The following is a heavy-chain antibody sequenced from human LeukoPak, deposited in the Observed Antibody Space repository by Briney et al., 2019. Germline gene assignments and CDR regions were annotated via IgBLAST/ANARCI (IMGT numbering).Heavy chain of an antibody. J-gene: IGHJ6*03. CDR2: IYYSGST. CDR1: GGSISSYY. V-gene: IGHV4-59*12. CDR3: ARGGGNYYMDV. Sequence: SETLSLTCAVSGGSISSYYWSWIRQPPGKGLERIGYIYYSGSTNYNPSLKSRVTISVDTSKNQFSLKLSSVTAADTAIHYCARGGGNYYMDVWDKGTTVTISS. D-gene: IGHD2-15*01.